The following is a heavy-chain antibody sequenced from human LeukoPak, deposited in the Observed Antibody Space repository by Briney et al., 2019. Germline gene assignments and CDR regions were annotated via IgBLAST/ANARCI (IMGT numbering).Heavy chain of an antibody. J-gene: IGHJ4*02. V-gene: IGHV4-34*01. D-gene: IGHD2-21*02. CDR1: GGSLSGYY. CDR2: INHSGST. Sequence: ASETLSLTCGVHGGSLSGYYWIWIRQTPTQELEWIGEINHSGSTNYNPSLKSRVTISVDTSKNQFSLRLSSVTAADTAVYYCARGGFYCGGDCYVDYWGQGTLVTVSS. CDR3: ARGGFYCGGDCYVDY.